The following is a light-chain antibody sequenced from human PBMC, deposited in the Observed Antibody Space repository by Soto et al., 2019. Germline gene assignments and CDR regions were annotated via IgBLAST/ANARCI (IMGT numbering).Light chain of an antibody. V-gene: IGLV2-23*01. CDR3: CSYAGGRTYV. CDR2: EGS. Sequence: QSVLTQPASVSGAPGQSIAISCTGTSSDVGGYNPVSWYQQHPGKAPKLMISEGSKRPSGVSSRFSGTKSGNTASLTISGLQAEDEADYYCCSYAGGRTYVFGTGTKVTVL. J-gene: IGLJ1*01. CDR1: SSDVGGYNP.